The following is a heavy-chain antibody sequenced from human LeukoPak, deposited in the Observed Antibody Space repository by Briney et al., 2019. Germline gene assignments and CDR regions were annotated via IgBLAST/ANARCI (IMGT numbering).Heavy chain of an antibody. J-gene: IGHJ6*03. CDR2: INPNSGGT. CDR3: ARSGIQLWFDYYYYMDV. Sequence: GASVKVSCKAAGYTFTGYYMFWVRQAPGQGLEWMGRINPNSGGTNYAQKFQGRVTMTRDTSISTAYMELSRLRSDDTAVYYCARSGIQLWFDYYYYMDVWGKGTTVTVSS. V-gene: IGHV1-2*06. D-gene: IGHD5-18*01. CDR1: GYTFTGYY.